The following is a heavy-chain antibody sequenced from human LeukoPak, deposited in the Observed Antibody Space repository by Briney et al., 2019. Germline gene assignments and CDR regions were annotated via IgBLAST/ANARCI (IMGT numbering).Heavy chain of an antibody. J-gene: IGHJ4*02. CDR3: ARHETVTMVRGVSYFDY. CDR2: IYYSGST. CDR1: GGSISSSSYY. D-gene: IGHD3-10*01. Sequence: SGTLSLTCTVSGGSISSSSYYWGWIRQPPGKGLEWIGSIYYSGSTYYNPSLRSRVTISVDTSKNQFSLKLSSVTAADTAVYYCARHETVTMVRGVSYFDYWGQGTLVTVSS. V-gene: IGHV4-39*01.